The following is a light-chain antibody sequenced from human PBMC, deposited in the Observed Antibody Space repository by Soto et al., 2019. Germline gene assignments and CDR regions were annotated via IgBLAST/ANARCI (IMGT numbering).Light chain of an antibody. CDR2: LEGSGSY. Sequence: QSVLTQSSSASASLGSSVKLTCTLSSGHSSYIIAWHQQQPGKAPRYLMKLEGSGSYNKGSGVPDRFSGSSSGADRYLTISTHQFEEDADYYCAIWDSNTQVFGGATK. CDR1: SGHSSYI. CDR3: AIWDSNTQV. J-gene: IGLJ3*02. V-gene: IGLV4-60*02.